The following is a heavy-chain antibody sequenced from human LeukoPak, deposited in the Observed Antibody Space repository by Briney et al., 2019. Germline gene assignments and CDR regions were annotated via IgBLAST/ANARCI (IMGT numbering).Heavy chain of an antibody. D-gene: IGHD2-15*01. V-gene: IGHV1-69*13. CDR3: ARDTTSYCSGGSCYSVFDY. CDR2: IIPIFGTA. J-gene: IGHJ4*02. CDR1: GGTLSSYA. Sequence: SVKVSCKASGGTLSSYAISWVRQAPGQGLEWMGGIIPIFGTANYAQKFQGRVTITADESTSTAYMELSSLRSEDTAVYYCARDTTSYCSGGSCYSVFDYWGQGTLVTVSS.